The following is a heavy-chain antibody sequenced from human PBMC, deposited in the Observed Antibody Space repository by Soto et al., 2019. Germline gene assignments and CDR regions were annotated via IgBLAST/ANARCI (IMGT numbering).Heavy chain of an antibody. CDR1: GGSVSNNNW. CDR2: IHHSGGT. V-gene: IGHV4-4*02. J-gene: IGHJ4*02. CDR3: TKNSAYALDY. Sequence: QVQLQESGPGLVKPSGTLSLSCAVSGGSVSNNNWWSWVRQSPGNGLEWIGEIHHSGGTSYNPSLESRATFSVDKSKNELSLRLNYVTAADKAVYYCTKNSAYALDYWGLGILVTVSS. D-gene: IGHD5-12*01.